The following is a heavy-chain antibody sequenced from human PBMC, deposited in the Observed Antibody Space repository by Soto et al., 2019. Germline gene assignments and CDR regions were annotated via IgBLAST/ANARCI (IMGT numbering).Heavy chain of an antibody. J-gene: IGHJ5*02. CDR1: GYTFTSYD. Sequence: QVQLVQSGAEVKKPGASVKVSCKASGYTFTSYDINWVRQATGQGRERMGWMNPNSGNTGYAQKFKGIVTRTRNTSISTAYMELSSLSSEDTAVYYCARAGCSCGSCYSDWFDHWDQVTLVTVS. V-gene: IGHV1-8*01. CDR3: ARAGCSCGSCYSDWFDH. D-gene: IGHD2-15*01. CDR2: MNPNSGNT.